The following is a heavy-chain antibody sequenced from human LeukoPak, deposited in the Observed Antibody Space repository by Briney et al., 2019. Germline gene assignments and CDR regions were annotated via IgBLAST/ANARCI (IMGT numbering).Heavy chain of an antibody. CDR3: VRRVTAYWYFDL. CDR2: ISSNGGST. CDR1: GFTLSNYA. D-gene: IGHD4-11*01. J-gene: IGHJ2*01. V-gene: IGHV3-64D*09. Sequence: GGSLRLSCSASGFTLSNYAMHWVRPAPGKGLEDVSAISSNGGSTYYADSVKGRFTISRDNSKNTLYLQMSSLRAEDTAVYYCVRRVTAYWYFDLWGRGTLVTVSS.